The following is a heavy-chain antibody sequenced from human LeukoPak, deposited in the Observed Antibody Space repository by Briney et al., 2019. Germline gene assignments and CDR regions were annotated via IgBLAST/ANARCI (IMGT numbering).Heavy chain of an antibody. J-gene: IGHJ4*02. CDR2: IYLDDDK. CDR3: AHRSVTSSDY. CDR1: GFSLSTSGVG. V-gene: IGHV2-5*02. Sequence: SGPTLVNPTQTLTLTCTFSGFSLSTSGVGVGWIRQPPGKALEWLALIYLDDDKRYSPSLKSRLTITKDTSKNQVVLTMTNMDPVDTATYYCAHRSVTSSDYWGQGTLVTVSS. D-gene: IGHD4-11*01.